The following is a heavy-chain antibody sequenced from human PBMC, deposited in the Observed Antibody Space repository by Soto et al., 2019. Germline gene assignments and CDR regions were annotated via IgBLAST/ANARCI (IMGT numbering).Heavy chain of an antibody. Sequence: SETLSLTCTVSGASISSADHYWSWVRQPPGKGLEWIGYIYYSGSTYYSPSLKSRVSISVDTSKNRFSLRVNSVTAADTAVYYCARALYSSTWYGDLDSWGQGTLVTVSS. CDR1: GASISSADHY. J-gene: IGHJ4*02. D-gene: IGHD6-13*01. CDR3: ARALYSSTWYGDLDS. V-gene: IGHV4-30-4*01. CDR2: IYYSGST.